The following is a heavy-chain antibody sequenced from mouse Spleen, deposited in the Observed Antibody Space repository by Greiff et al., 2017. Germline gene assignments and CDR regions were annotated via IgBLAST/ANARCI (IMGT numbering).Heavy chain of an antibody. V-gene: IGHV2-6-2*01. D-gene: IGHD1-1*01. CDR1: GFSLTSYG. CDR3: ARHYYGSSYEAMDY. Sequence: QVQLKESGPDLVAPSQSLSITCTVSGFSLTSYGVHWVRQPPGKGLEWLVVIWSDGSTTYNSALKSRLSISKDNSKSQVFLKMNSLQTDDTAMYYCARHYYGSSYEAMDYWGQGTSVTVSS. J-gene: IGHJ4*01. CDR2: IWSDGST.